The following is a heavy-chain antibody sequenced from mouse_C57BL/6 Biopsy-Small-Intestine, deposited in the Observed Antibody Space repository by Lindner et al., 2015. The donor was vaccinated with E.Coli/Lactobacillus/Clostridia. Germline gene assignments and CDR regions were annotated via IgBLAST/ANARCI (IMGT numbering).Heavy chain of an antibody. J-gene: IGHJ4*01. Sequence: VQLQESGGGLVKPGGSRKLSCAASGFTFSDYGMHWVRQAPEKGLEWVAYISSGSSTIYYADTVKGRFTISRDNAKNTLFLQMTSLRSEDTAMYYCARPREYYYAMDYWGQGTSVTVSS. CDR2: ISSGSSTI. CDR3: ARPREYYYAMDY. V-gene: IGHV5-17*01. CDR1: GFTFSDYG.